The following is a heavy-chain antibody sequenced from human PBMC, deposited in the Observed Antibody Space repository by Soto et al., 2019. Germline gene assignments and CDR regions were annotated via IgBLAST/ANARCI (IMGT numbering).Heavy chain of an antibody. J-gene: IGHJ6*02. CDR2: IYYSGST. D-gene: IGHD2-2*01. CDR1: GSSISSSSYY. Sequence: SETLSLTYTVSGSSISSSSYYWGWIRQPPGKGLEWIGSIYYSGSTYYNPSLKSRVTISVDTSKNQFSLKLSSVTAADTAVYYCARDLVVPAATSRYYYYYGMDVWGQGTTVT. CDR3: ARDLVVPAATSRYYYYYGMDV. V-gene: IGHV4-39*02.